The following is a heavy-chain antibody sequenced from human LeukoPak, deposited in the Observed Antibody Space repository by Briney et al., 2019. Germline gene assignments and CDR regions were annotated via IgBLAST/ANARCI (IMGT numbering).Heavy chain of an antibody. Sequence: GGSLRLSWAASGFTFSSYWMHWVRQALGKGLVWVSRINTDGSSTSYADSVKGRFTISRDNAKNTLYLQMNSLRAEDTAVYYCANHLACGSTSCPSFDYWGQGTLVTVSS. CDR3: ANHLACGSTSCPSFDY. CDR1: GFTFSSYW. CDR2: INTDGSST. D-gene: IGHD2-2*01. V-gene: IGHV3-74*01. J-gene: IGHJ4*02.